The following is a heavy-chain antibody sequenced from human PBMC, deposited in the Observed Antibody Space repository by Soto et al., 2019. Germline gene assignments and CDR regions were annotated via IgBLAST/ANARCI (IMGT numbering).Heavy chain of an antibody. D-gene: IGHD3-22*01. CDR2: ISGNGVAT. V-gene: IGHV3-23*01. CDR3: ARDGHDSSGYYLSDY. J-gene: IGHJ4*02. CDR1: GFTFDNSD. Sequence: EVQLLESGGGLVQPGGSMRLSCAASGFTFDNSDMSWLRQAPGKGLEWVSVISGNGVATYYADSVKGRFTISRDNFKNTLFLQMNTLRAEDTAVYYCARDGHDSSGYYLSDYWGQGSLVIVSS.